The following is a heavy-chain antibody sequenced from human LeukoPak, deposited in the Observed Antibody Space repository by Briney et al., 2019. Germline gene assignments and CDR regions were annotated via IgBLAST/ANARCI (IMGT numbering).Heavy chain of an antibody. CDR2: IVVGSGNT. CDR3: AASPGYSGSFPFVY. CDR1: GFTFTSSA. Sequence: SVKVSCKASGFTFTSSAMQWVRQARGQRLEWIGWIVVGSGNTNYAQKFQERVTITRDMSTSTAYMELSSLRSEDTAVYYCAASPGYSGSFPFVYWGQGTLVTVSS. V-gene: IGHV1-58*02. J-gene: IGHJ4*02. D-gene: IGHD1-26*01.